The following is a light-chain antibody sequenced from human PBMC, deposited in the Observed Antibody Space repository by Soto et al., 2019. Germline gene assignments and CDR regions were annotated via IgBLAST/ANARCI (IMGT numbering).Light chain of an antibody. CDR1: SGDIGGYNY. CDR2: DVT. J-gene: IGLJ1*01. CDR3: SSFTGSFTHV. Sequence: QSALTQPASVSGSPGQSITISCAGTSGDIGGYNYVSWYQQHPGKAPKLIIFDVTDRPSGVSDRFSGSKSGNTASLIISGLRPGDEADYYCSSFTGSFTHVFGTGTKVTVL. V-gene: IGLV2-14*03.